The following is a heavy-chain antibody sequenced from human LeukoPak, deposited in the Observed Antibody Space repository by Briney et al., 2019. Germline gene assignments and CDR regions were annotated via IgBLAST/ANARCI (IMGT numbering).Heavy chain of an antibody. CDR1: GFTFSTYS. V-gene: IGHV3-21*01. D-gene: IGHD3-22*01. CDR2: ITSSSNYI. CDR3: ARGLAFYYFDSSGYFGPFDI. Sequence: GGSLRLSCAASGFTFSTYSMNWVRQAPGKGLEWVSSITSSSNYIDHADSVKGRFTISRDNAKNSLYLQMNSLRAEDTAVYYCARGLAFYYFDSSGYFGPFDIWGQGTMVTVSS. J-gene: IGHJ3*02.